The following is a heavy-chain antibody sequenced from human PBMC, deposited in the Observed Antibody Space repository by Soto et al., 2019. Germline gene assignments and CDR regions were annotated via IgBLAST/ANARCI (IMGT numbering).Heavy chain of an antibody. CDR3: ASDKITGLFDY. J-gene: IGHJ4*02. D-gene: IGHD2-8*02. Sequence: QVQLQQWGAGLLKPSETLSLTCAVYGGSFSGYYWTWIRQPPGTGLEWIGEINHSGSTNYNPSLKSRVTISVDTSKNKFSLTLTSVTAADTAVYYCASDKITGLFDYWGQGTLVTVSS. V-gene: IGHV4-34*01. CDR1: GGSFSGYY. CDR2: INHSGST.